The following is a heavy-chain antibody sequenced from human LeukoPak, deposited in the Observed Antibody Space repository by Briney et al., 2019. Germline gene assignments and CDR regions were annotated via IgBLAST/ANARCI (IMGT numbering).Heavy chain of an antibody. D-gene: IGHD3-22*01. Sequence: NPSETLSLTCTVSGGSISSSTYYWGRIRQPPGKGLEWIGSIYYSGSTYYNPSLKSRVTISVDTSKNQFSLKLSSVTAADTAVYYCARSSPRYDSSGYPLGYFDYWGQGTLVTVSS. CDR2: IYYSGST. V-gene: IGHV4-39*07. J-gene: IGHJ4*02. CDR1: GGSISSSTYY. CDR3: ARSSPRYDSSGYPLGYFDY.